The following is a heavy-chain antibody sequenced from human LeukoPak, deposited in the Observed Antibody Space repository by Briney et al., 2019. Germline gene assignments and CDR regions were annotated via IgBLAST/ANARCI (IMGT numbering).Heavy chain of an antibody. CDR1: GYSFNRYG. J-gene: IGHJ4*02. CDR2: ISALDGNT. Sequence: ASVKVSCKASGYSFNRYGISWVRQAPGQGLEWMGWISALDGNTNYAQKVQGRVSMTTDTSTSTAYMELRSLRSDDTAVYYCASYSNYVDYWGQGTLVTVSS. CDR3: ASYSNYVDY. V-gene: IGHV1-18*01. D-gene: IGHD4-11*01.